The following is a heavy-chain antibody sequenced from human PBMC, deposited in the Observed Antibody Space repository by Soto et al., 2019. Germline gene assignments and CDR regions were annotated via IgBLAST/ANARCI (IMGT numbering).Heavy chain of an antibody. CDR1: GYTFTSYG. J-gene: IGHJ6*02. D-gene: IGHD3-10*01. CDR2: ISTYNGNT. Sequence: ASVKVSCKASGYTFTSYGISWVRQAPGQGLEWMGWISTYNGNTNFTQKLQGRVTMTTDTSTSTAYMELRSLRSDDTAVYYCGRAESRTPLVRGYNYGMDVWGQGTTVTVSS. CDR3: GRAESRTPLVRGYNYGMDV. V-gene: IGHV1-18*01.